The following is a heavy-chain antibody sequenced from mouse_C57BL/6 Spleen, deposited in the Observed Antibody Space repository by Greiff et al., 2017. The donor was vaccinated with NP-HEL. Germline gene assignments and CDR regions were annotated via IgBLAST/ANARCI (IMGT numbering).Heavy chain of an antibody. CDR3: TVDFDY. V-gene: IGHV6-3*01. CDR1: GFTFSNYW. CDR2: IRL. J-gene: IGHJ2*01. Sequence: EVKLMESGGGLVQPGGSMKLSCVASGFTFSNYWMNWVRQSPEKGLEWVAQIRLRRFTISRDDSKSSVYLQMNNLRAEDTGIYYCTVDFDYWGQGTTLTVSS.